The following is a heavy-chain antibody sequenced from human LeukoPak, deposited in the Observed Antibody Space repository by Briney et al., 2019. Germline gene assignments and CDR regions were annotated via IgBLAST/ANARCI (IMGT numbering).Heavy chain of an antibody. V-gene: IGHV1-18*04. J-gene: IGHJ1*01. Sequence: ASVKVSCKASGYTFTGYYMHWVRQAPGQGLEWMGWISAYNGNTNYAQKLQGRVTMTTDTSTSTAYMELRSLRSDDTAVYYCASYDSSGYYLGFQHWGQGTLVTVSS. CDR2: ISAYNGNT. CDR1: GYTFTGYY. D-gene: IGHD3-22*01. CDR3: ASYDSSGYYLGFQH.